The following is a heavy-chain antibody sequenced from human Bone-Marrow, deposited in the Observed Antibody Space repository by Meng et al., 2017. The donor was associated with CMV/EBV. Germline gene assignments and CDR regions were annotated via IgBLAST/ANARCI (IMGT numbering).Heavy chain of an antibody. CDR2: IYYSGST. D-gene: IGHD3-16*02. J-gene: IGHJ4*01. CDR3: ARGGGGGYHFDY. V-gene: IGHV4-59*01. Sequence: SETLSLTCTVSGGAISSYYWSWIRQAPGEGLDWVGYIYYSGSTYYKPSLKSRVTMSLNASKRQFSLKLTSVTAADTAVYYGARGGGGGYHFDYWGRGTLVTVSS. CDR1: GGAISSYY.